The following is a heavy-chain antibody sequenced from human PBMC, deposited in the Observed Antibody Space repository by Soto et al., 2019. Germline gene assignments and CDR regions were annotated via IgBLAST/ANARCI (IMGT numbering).Heavy chain of an antibody. J-gene: IGHJ4*02. V-gene: IGHV1-2*02. D-gene: IGHD3-3*01. CDR1: GYTFTGYY. Sequence: ASVKVSCKASGYTFTGYYLHWVRQAPGHGLEWMGWINPNSGTTKHAQDFQDRVTLTRDTSISSAYLELKDLRSDDTAVYFCARDFGHGYYLDYWGRGTLVTVSS. CDR2: INPNSGTT. CDR3: ARDFGHGYYLDY.